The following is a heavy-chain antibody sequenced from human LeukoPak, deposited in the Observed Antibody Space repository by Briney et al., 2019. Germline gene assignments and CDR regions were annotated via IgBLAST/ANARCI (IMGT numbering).Heavy chain of an antibody. Sequence: GASVKVSCKASGYTFTSYGISWVRQAPGQGLEWMGWISAYNGNTNYAQKLQGRVTMTTDTSTSTAYMELRSLRSDDPAVYYCARDQDSITMASGWFDPWGQGTLVTVSS. CDR2: ISAYNGNT. CDR3: ARDQDSITMASGWFDP. J-gene: IGHJ5*02. D-gene: IGHD3-10*01. V-gene: IGHV1-18*01. CDR1: GYTFTSYG.